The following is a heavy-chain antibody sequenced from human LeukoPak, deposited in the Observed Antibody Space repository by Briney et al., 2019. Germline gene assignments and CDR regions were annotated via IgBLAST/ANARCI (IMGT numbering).Heavy chain of an antibody. CDR3: ARDRKGDYYDSSGYYYFDY. J-gene: IGHJ4*02. D-gene: IGHD3-22*01. Sequence: GGSLRLSCAASGFTVSSNYMNWVRQAPGKGLEWVSSISSSSSYIYYADSVKGRFTISRDNAKNSLYLQMNSLRAEDTAVYYCARDRKGDYYDSSGYYYFDYWGQGTLVTVSS. CDR1: GFTVSSNY. CDR2: ISSSSSYI. V-gene: IGHV3-21*01.